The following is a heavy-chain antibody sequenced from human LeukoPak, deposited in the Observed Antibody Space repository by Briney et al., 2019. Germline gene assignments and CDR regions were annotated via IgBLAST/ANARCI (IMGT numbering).Heavy chain of an antibody. CDR3: ARGGITGTTTSYYGMDV. D-gene: IGHD1-7*01. CDR1: GYTFTSYG. Sequence: ASVKVSCKASGYTFTSYGVSWVRQAPGQGLEWMGWISAYNGKTYYAQKPQGRVTMNTETSTGTAYMELRSLRSDDTAVYYCARGGITGTTTSYYGMDVWGQGTTVTVSS. CDR2: ISAYNGKT. V-gene: IGHV1-18*01. J-gene: IGHJ6*02.